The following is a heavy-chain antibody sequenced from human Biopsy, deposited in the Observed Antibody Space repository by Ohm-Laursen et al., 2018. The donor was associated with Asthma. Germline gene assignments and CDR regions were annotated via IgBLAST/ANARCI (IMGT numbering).Heavy chain of an antibody. CDR1: GFTFSNAW. CDR3: TTGFWWTFDY. V-gene: IGHV3-15*01. CDR2: IKSKTDGGTT. J-gene: IGHJ4*02. Sequence: SLRLSCTASGFTFSNAWMSWVRQAPGKGLEWVGRIKSKTDGGTTDYAAPAKGRFTISRDDSKNTLYLQMNSLKTEDTAVYYCTTGFWWTFDYWGQGTLVTVSS. D-gene: IGHD3-16*01.